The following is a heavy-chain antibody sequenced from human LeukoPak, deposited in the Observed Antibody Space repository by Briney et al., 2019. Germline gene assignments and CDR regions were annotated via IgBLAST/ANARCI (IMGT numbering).Heavy chain of an antibody. D-gene: IGHD3-16*01. Sequence: GGSLRLSCAASGFTFSSYWMHWVRQTPGKGLVWVSRINSDGSSTSYADSVKGRFTIPRDNAKNTLYLQMNSLSADDTAVYYCASFYDYVWGSGFDYWGQGTQVTVSS. J-gene: IGHJ4*02. V-gene: IGHV3-74*01. CDR2: INSDGSST. CDR1: GFTFSSYW. CDR3: ASFYDYVWGSGFDY.